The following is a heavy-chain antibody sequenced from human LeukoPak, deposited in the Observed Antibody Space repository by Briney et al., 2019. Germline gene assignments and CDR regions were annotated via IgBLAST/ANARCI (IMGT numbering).Heavy chain of an antibody. Sequence: GGSLRPSCAASGFTFNNYALAWVRQTPEKGLECVSAISGDGVSPYYVDSVRGRFTISRDNAKNLLYLQMNSLRAEDTAVYYCARPGYTAGYDIWGQGTLVTVSS. V-gene: IGHV3-23*01. J-gene: IGHJ3*02. CDR1: GFTFNNYA. CDR3: ARPGYTAGYDI. CDR2: ISGDGVSP. D-gene: IGHD3-9*01.